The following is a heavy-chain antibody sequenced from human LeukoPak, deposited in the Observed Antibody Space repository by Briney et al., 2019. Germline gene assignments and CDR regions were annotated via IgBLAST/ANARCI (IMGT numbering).Heavy chain of an antibody. CDR3: ARQTLTTVTTGYYGMDV. J-gene: IGHJ6*02. CDR1: GYAFINYA. CDR2: ISAYNGNT. D-gene: IGHD4-11*01. V-gene: IGHV1-18*01. Sequence: GASVKVSCKASGYAFINYAISWVRQAPGQGLEWMGWISAYNGNTNYAQKLQGRVTMTTDTSTSTAYMELRSLRSDDTAVYYCARQTLTTVTTGYYGMDVWGQGTTVTVSS.